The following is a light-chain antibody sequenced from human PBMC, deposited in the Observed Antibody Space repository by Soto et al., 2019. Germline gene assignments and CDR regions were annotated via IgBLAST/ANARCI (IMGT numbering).Light chain of an antibody. CDR2: GAS. CDR3: HQYGSSPLFT. J-gene: IGKJ3*01. CDR1: QSVSSSY. Sequence: EIVLTQSPGTLSLSPGERATLSCRASQSVSSSYLAWYQQKPGQAPRLLIYGASSRATGIPDRFIGRGSGTVLSLTIRILKPEDSAVYYCHQYGSSPLFTFGPGTKVDIK. V-gene: IGKV3-20*01.